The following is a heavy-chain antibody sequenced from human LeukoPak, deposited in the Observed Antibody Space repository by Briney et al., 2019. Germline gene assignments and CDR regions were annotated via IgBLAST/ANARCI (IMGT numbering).Heavy chain of an antibody. Sequence: QPGGSLRLSCAASGFTFSSYEMNWVRQAPGKGLEWVSYISSSGVTIYYVDSVKGRFTISRDNSKNTLYVQMNSLRAEDTAVYYCARGYSGSYQIFDYWGQGTLVTVSP. CDR3: ARGYSGSYQIFDY. D-gene: IGHD1-26*01. V-gene: IGHV3-48*03. CDR1: GFTFSSYE. CDR2: ISSSGVTI. J-gene: IGHJ4*02.